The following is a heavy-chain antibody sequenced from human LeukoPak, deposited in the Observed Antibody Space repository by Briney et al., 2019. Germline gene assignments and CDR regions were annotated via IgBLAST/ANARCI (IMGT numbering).Heavy chain of an antibody. D-gene: IGHD3-10*01. V-gene: IGHV3-30*02. J-gene: IGHJ4*02. Sequence: GGSLRLSCAASGFTFSNYGMHWVRQAPGKGLEWVAFIYYHGNNKNYADFVKGRFTISRDNSKNTLFQQMNSLRAEDTAVYYCARGNYYGSGCDFRGQGSLVTVSS. CDR3: ARGNYYGSGCDF. CDR2: IYYHGNNK. CDR1: GFTFSNYG.